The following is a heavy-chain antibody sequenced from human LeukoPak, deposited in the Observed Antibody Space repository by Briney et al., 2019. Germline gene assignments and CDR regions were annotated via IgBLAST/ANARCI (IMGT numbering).Heavy chain of an antibody. J-gene: IGHJ2*01. Sequence: SETLSLTCTVSGGSISSSSYYWGWIRQPPGKGLEWIGSIYYSGTTYYNPSLKSRISISADTSKSQFSLKLNSVTAADTAVYYCARKLYCSSTSCYNRSYWYFDLWGRGTLVTVSS. CDR1: GGSISSSSYY. CDR2: IYYSGTT. CDR3: ARKLYCSSTSCYNRSYWYFDL. D-gene: IGHD2-2*01. V-gene: IGHV4-39*01.